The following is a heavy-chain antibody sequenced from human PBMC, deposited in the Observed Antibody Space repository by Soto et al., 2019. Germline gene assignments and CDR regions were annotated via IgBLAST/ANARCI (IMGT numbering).Heavy chain of an antibody. Sequence: SETLSLTCSVSGVTMSYGGYSWSWIRQSPGKGLEWLGYISHLETTYYNPSFKSRLSLSIDRTRNQFSLSLSSMTAADTAVYYCAKIRYFDWLDYYYGMDVWGQGTTVTVSS. D-gene: IGHD3-9*01. CDR2: ISHLETT. V-gene: IGHV4-30-2*06. CDR1: GVTMSYGGYS. CDR3: AKIRYFDWLDYYYGMDV. J-gene: IGHJ6*02.